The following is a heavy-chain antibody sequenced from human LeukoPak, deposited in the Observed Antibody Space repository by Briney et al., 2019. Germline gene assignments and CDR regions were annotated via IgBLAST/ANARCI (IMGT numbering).Heavy chain of an antibody. Sequence: GGSLRLSCAASGFTFSNAWMSWVRQAPGKGLGWVGRIKSKTDGGTTDYAAPVKGRFTISRDDSKNTLYLQMNSLKTEDTAVYYCTTVKVWDNWNYQGFYFDYWGQGTLVTVSS. CDR2: IKSKTDGGTT. D-gene: IGHD1-7*01. J-gene: IGHJ4*02. V-gene: IGHV3-15*01. CDR3: TTVKVWDNWNYQGFYFDY. CDR1: GFTFSNAW.